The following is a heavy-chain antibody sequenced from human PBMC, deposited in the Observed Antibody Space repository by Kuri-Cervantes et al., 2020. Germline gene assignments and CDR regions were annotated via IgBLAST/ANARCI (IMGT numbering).Heavy chain of an antibody. J-gene: IGHJ3*02. Sequence: SETLSLTCTVSGGSISSGGYYWSWIRQHPGKGLEWIGYIYYSGSTYYNPSLKSRVTISVDTSKNQFSLKLSSVTAADTAVYYCARARGSGSLRGAFDIWGQGTMVTVSS. D-gene: IGHD3-10*01. CDR1: GGSISSGGYY. V-gene: IGHV4-31*03. CDR2: IYYSGST. CDR3: ARARGSGSLRGAFDI.